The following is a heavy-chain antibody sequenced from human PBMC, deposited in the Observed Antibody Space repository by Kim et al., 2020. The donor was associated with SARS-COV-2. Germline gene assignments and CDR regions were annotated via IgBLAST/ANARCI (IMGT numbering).Heavy chain of an antibody. CDR3: ARGKFGELSIDY. J-gene: IGHJ4*02. V-gene: IGHV3-33*05. Sequence: GGSLRLSCAASGFTFSSYGMHWVRQAPGKGLEWVAVISYDGSNKYYADSVKGRFTISRDNSKNTLYLQMNSLRAEDTAVYYCARGKFGELSIDYWGQGTLVTVSS. CDR2: ISYDGSNK. D-gene: IGHD3-10*01. CDR1: GFTFSSYG.